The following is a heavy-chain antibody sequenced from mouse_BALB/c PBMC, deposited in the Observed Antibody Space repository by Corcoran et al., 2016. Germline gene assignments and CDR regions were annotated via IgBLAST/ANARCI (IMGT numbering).Heavy chain of an antibody. J-gene: IGHJ3*01. Sequence: QIQLVQSEPELKKPGETVKISCKASGYTFTNYGMNWVKQAPGKGLKWMGWINTYTGEPTYADDFKGRFAFSLETSASTAYLQINNLKNEDTATYFCAREATEAWFAYWGQGTLVTVSA. CDR3: AREATEAWFAY. D-gene: IGHD1-1*01. CDR1: GYTFTNYG. V-gene: IGHV9-3-1*01. CDR2: INTYTGEP.